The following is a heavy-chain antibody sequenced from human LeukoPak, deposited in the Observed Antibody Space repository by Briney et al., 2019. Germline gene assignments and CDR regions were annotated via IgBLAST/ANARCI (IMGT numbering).Heavy chain of an antibody. D-gene: IGHD5-12*01. CDR1: GFTFSSYA. V-gene: IGHV3-30-3*01. J-gene: IGHJ4*02. Sequence: GGSLRLSCAASGFTFSSYAMHWVRQAPGKGLEWVAVISYDGSNKYYADSVKGRFTISRDNSKNTLYLQMNSLRAEDTAVYYCARDSANIVATYGSLDYWGQGTLVTVSS. CDR3: ARDSANIVATYGSLDY. CDR2: ISYDGSNK.